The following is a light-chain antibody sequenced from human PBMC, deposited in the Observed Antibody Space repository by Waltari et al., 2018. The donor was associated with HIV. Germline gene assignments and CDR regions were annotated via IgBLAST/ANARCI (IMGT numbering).Light chain of an antibody. Sequence: QSALTQPPSASGSPGQSITISCNGTSSNVGTYNHVSWYQQHPGKAPKLIIYEVTKRPSGFPHRFSASKSGNTASLTVSVLQTDDEAYYYCRSYAGSNTLIFGGGTNLIVL. CDR2: EVT. J-gene: IGLJ2*01. V-gene: IGLV2-8*01. CDR1: SSNVGTYNH. CDR3: RSYAGSNTLI.